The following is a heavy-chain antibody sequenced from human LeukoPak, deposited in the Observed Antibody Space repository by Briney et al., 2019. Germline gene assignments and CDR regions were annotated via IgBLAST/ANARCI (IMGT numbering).Heavy chain of an antibody. CDR3: ARRFLSGYLYYFDS. J-gene: IGHJ4*02. Sequence: ASVKVSCKTSAYRFTHYGITWVRQAPGQGLELMGHISAYNVNTKYVQKFQDRVSMTIDTYTSTAYMELMSLTSDDTAVYYCARRFLSGYLYYFDSWGQGTLVSVFS. CDR1: AYRFTHYG. CDR2: ISAYNVNT. D-gene: IGHD5-12*01. V-gene: IGHV1-18*01.